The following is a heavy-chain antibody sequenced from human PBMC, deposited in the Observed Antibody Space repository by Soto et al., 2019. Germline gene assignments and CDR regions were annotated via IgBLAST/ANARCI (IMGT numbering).Heavy chain of an antibody. D-gene: IGHD6-13*01. CDR3: ARVSRRVIAAAGVYNWFDP. Sequence: SETLSLTCAVYGGSFSGYYWSWIRQPPGKGLEWIGEINHSGSTNYNPSLKSRVTISVDTSKNQFSLKLSAVTAADTAVYYCARVSRRVIAAAGVYNWFDPWGQGTLVTVSS. J-gene: IGHJ5*02. CDR2: INHSGST. V-gene: IGHV4-34*01. CDR1: GGSFSGYY.